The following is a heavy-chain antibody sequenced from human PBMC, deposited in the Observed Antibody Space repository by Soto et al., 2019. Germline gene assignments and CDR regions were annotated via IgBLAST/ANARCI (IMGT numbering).Heavy chain of an antibody. V-gene: IGHV3-74*03. J-gene: IGHJ4*02. CDR3: VRGDGDYHDGNGYLGRH. Sequence: GGSLRLSCAASGFTFSSYWMHWVRQAPGKGLVWVSRIRSDGTNAEYAGSVKGRFTISRDNAENTLYLQMNSLRVEDTAVYYCVRGDGDYHDGNGYLGRHWGQGTLVTVPQ. CDR1: GFTFSSYW. CDR2: IRSDGTNA. D-gene: IGHD3-22*01.